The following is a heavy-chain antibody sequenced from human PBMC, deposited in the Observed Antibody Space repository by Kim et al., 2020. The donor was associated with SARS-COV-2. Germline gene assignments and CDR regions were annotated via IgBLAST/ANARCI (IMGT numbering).Heavy chain of an antibody. V-gene: IGHV3-48*03. CDR3: ARDLRAGIDY. CDR2: TI. J-gene: IGHJ4*02. Sequence: TIYYADSVKGRFTISRDNAKNSLYLQMNSLRAEDTAVYYCARDLRAGIDYWGQGTLVTVSS.